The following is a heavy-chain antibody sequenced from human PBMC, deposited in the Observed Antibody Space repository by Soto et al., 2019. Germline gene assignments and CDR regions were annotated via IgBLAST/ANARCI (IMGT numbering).Heavy chain of an antibody. CDR2: IYGGGST. Sequence: GGSLRLSCAASGFTVSSNYMSWVRQAPGKGLEWVTIIYGGGSTYYADSVKGRFTISRDNSKNTLYLQMNSLRAEDTAVYYCAREAEYCSGGSCYYAYFDYWGQGTLVTVSS. J-gene: IGHJ4*02. CDR1: GFTVSSNY. CDR3: AREAEYCSGGSCYYAYFDY. D-gene: IGHD2-15*01. V-gene: IGHV3-53*05.